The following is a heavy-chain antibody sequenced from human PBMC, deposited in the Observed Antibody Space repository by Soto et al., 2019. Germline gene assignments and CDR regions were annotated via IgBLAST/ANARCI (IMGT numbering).Heavy chain of an antibody. CDR3: AKAPGSIAAAADVVGY. CDR2: ISGSGGST. CDR1: GFTFSSYA. D-gene: IGHD6-13*01. V-gene: IGHV3-23*01. J-gene: IGHJ4*02. Sequence: GGSLRLSCAASGFTFSSYAMSWVRQAPGKGLEWVSAISGSGGSTYYADSVKGRFTISRDNSKNTLYLQMNSLRAEDTAVYYCAKAPGSIAAAADVVGYWGQGTLVTVSS.